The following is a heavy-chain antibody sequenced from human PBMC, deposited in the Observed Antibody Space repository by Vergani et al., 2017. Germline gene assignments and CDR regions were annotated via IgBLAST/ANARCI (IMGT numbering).Heavy chain of an antibody. D-gene: IGHD3-3*01. CDR1: GFTFSSYS. V-gene: IGHV3-21*01. CDR3: ARDLPPIVGLVIISGAGSFGMDV. Sequence: EVQLVESGGGLVKPGGSLRLSCAASGFTFSSYSMNWVRQAPGKGLEWVSSISSSSSYIYYADSVKGRFTISRDNAKNSLYLQMNSLRAEDTAVYYCARDLPPIVGLVIISGAGSFGMDVWGQGTTVTVSS. CDR2: ISSSSSYI. J-gene: IGHJ6*02.